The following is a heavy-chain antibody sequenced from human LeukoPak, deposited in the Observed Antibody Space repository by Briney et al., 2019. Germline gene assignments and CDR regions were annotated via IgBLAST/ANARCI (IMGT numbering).Heavy chain of an antibody. CDR3: ARGAYDSSGYYPLHFDY. Sequence: ASVTVSCKASGYTFTSYGISWVRQAPGQGLEWMGWISAYNGNTNYAQKLQGRVTMTTDTSTRTAYMEVRSLRSDDTAVYYCARGAYDSSGYYPLHFDYWGQGTLVTVSS. J-gene: IGHJ4*02. V-gene: IGHV1-18*01. CDR2: ISAYNGNT. CDR1: GYTFTSYG. D-gene: IGHD3-22*01.